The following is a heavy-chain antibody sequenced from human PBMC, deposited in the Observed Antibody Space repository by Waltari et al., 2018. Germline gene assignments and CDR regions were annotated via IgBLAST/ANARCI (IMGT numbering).Heavy chain of an antibody. D-gene: IGHD2-15*01. CDR2: ISSSISYI. V-gene: IGHV3-21*01. CDR1: GFTFSSYS. J-gene: IGHJ4*02. CDR3: AVIVVVVAAPHGDSDY. Sequence: EVQLVESGGGLVKPGGSLRLSCAASGFTFSSYSMNWVRQAPGKGLEWVSSISSSISYIYYADSVKGRFTISRDNAKNSLYLQMNSRRAEDTAVYYCAVIVVVVAAPHGDSDYWGQGTLVTVSS.